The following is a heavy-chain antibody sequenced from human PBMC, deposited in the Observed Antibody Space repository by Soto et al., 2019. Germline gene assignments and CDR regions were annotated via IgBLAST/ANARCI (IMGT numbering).Heavy chain of an antibody. CDR3: ARDTSYFSSGYYRAMGAFAI. D-gene: IGHD3-22*01. CDR1: GGSISSGGYY. J-gene: IGHJ3*02. CDR2: IYYSGST. V-gene: IGHV4-31*03. Sequence: SETLSLACTVSGGSISSGGYYWSWIRQHPGKGLEWIGYIYYSGSTYYNPSLKSRVTISVDTSKNQFSLKLSSVTAADTAVYYCARDTSYFSSGYYRAMGAFAIRAQRTMVTGSS.